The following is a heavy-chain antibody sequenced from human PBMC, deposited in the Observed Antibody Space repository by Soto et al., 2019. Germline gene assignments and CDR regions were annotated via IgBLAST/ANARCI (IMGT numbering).Heavy chain of an antibody. CDR2: IHSDGTST. D-gene: IGHD1-26*01. CDR1: GFTFDYYW. V-gene: IGHV3-74*01. Sequence: EVQLVESGGGLVQPGASLRLSCAASGFTFDYYWMHWVRQAPGKGLVWVSRIHSDGTSTTYADSVKGRFTISRDNAKNTLSLQMNSLRAEDTAVYYCARGDRGALDLWGQGTVVTVSS. CDR3: ARGDRGALDL. J-gene: IGHJ3*01.